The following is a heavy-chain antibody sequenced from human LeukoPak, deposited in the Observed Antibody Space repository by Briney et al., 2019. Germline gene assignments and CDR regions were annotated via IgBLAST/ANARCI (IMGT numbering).Heavy chain of an antibody. CDR1: GDSISSSY. D-gene: IGHD1-7*01. CDR2: IYYSGST. V-gene: IGHV4-59*01. J-gene: IGHJ6*02. CDR3: ARGGTANYYYGMDV. Sequence: SETLSLTCTVSGDSISSSYWSWIRQPPGKGLEWIGYIYYSGSTNYNPSLKSRVTISVDTSKNQFSLKLSSVTAADTAVYYCARGGTANYYYGMDVWGQGTTVTVSS.